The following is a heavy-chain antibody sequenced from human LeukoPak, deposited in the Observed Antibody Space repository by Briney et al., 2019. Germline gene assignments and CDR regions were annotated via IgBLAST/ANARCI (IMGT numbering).Heavy chain of an antibody. V-gene: IGHV4-30-2*01. CDR3: AREPGGDIVVVPAAKGAGWFDP. CDR2: IYHSGST. D-gene: IGHD2-2*01. J-gene: IGHJ5*02. CDR1: GGSISSGGYY. Sequence: PSQTLSLTCTVSGGSISSGGYYWSWIRQPPGKGLEWIGYIYHSGSTYYNPSLKSRVTISVDRSKNQFSLKLSSVTAADTAVYYCAREPGGDIVVVPAAKGAGWFDPWGQGTLVTVSS.